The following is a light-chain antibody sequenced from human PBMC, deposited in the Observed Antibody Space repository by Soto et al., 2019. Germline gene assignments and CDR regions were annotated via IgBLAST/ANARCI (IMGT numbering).Light chain of an antibody. CDR1: SSDVGGYNY. CDR3: SSYTSSSTRV. Sequence: SALTQPASVSGSPGQSITISCTGTSSDVGGYNYVSWYQQHPGKAPKLMIYDVSNRPSGVSNRFSGSKSGNTASLTISGLQAEDEADYYCSSYTSSSTRVFGTGTKVTVL. V-gene: IGLV2-14*01. J-gene: IGLJ1*01. CDR2: DVS.